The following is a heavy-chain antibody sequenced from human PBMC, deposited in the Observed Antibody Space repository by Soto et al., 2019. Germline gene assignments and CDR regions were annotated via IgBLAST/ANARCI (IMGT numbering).Heavy chain of an antibody. V-gene: IGHV1-3*01. J-gene: IGHJ1*01. CDR1: GYTFASYA. CDR3: ASERYYYDSSGYTSRYFQH. Sequence: ASVKVSCKASGYTFASYARHWVRQAPGQRLEWMGWINAGNGNTKYSQKFQGRVTITRDTSASTAYMELSSLRSEDTAVYYCASERYYYDSSGYTSRYFQHWGQGTLVTVSS. CDR2: INAGNGNT. D-gene: IGHD3-22*01.